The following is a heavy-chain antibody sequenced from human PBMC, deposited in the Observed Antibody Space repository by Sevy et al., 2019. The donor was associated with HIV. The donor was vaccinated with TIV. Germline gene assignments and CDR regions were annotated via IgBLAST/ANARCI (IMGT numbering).Heavy chain of an antibody. Sequence: GGSLRLSCATSGFTFNIYAMSWVRQAPGKGLEWVSTIGGGDTYYADSVKGLFTISRDDSKSAVYLQMNSLRADDTAVYYGANDGVSRNKLWDWFDPWGQGTLVTVSS. V-gene: IGHV3-23*01. CDR2: IGGGDT. CDR3: ANDGVSRNKLWDWFDP. J-gene: IGHJ5*02. D-gene: IGHD2-21*01. CDR1: GFTFNIYA.